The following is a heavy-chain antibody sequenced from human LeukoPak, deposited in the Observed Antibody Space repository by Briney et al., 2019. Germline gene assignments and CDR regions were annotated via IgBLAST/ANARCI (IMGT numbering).Heavy chain of an antibody. D-gene: IGHD5-12*01. CDR3: AGYSGYDYGYYYMDV. Sequence: ASVKASCKASGYTFTSYYMHWVRQAPGQGLEWMGIINPSGGSTSYAQKFQGRVTMTRDTSTSTVYMELSSLRSEDTAVYYCAGYSGYDYGYYYMDVWGKGTTVTISS. V-gene: IGHV1-46*01. J-gene: IGHJ6*03. CDR1: GYTFTSYY. CDR2: INPSGGST.